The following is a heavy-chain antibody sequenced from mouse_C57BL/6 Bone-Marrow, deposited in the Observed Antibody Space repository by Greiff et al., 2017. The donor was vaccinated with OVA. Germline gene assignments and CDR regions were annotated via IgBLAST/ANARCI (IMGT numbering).Heavy chain of an antibody. J-gene: IGHJ2*01. D-gene: IGHD1-1*01. CDR3: ARVPIAGSRDPYYFDY. CDR2: IDPANGNT. CDR1: GFNIKNTY. V-gene: IGHV14-3*01. Sequence: EVQGVESVAELVRPGASVKLSCTASGFNIKNTYMHWVKQRPEQGLEWIGRIDPANGNTKYAPKFQGKATITADTSSNTAYLQLSSLTSEDTAIYYCARVPIAGSRDPYYFDYWGQGTTLTVSS.